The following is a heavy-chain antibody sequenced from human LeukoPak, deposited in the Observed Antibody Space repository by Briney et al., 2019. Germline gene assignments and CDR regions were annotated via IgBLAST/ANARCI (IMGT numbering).Heavy chain of an antibody. CDR3: ARGRIVATKARVGNWFDP. D-gene: IGHD5-12*01. Sequence: ASVKVSCKASGYTFTGYDINWVRQATGQGLEWMGWMNPNSGNTGYAQKFQGRVTMTRNTSISTAYMELSSLRSEDTAVYYCARGRIVATKARVGNWFDPWGQGTLVTVSS. CDR1: GYTFTGYD. CDR2: MNPNSGNT. J-gene: IGHJ5*02. V-gene: IGHV1-8*01.